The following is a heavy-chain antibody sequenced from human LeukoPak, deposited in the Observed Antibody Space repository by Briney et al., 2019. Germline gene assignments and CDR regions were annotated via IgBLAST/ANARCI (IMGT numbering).Heavy chain of an antibody. CDR1: GFTFSSYW. Sequence: GGSLRLSCAASGFTFSSYWMHWVRQATGKGLVWVSRINSDGSSTSYADSVKGRFTISRDNAKNTLYLQMNSLRAEDTAVYYCARDPEKNYYYISSYYNKWGQGTLVTVSS. V-gene: IGHV3-74*01. CDR2: INSDGSST. J-gene: IGHJ4*02. D-gene: IGHD3-22*01. CDR3: ARDPEKNYYYISSYYNK.